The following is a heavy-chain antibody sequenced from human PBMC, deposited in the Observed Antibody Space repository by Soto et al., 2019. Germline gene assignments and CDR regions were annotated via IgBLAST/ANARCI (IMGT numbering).Heavy chain of an antibody. CDR1: GSSISSSSYY. J-gene: IGHJ6*02. D-gene: IGHD1-26*01. V-gene: IGHV4-39*01. Sequence: SETLSLTCTVSGSSISSSSYYWGWIRQPPGKGLEWIGSIYYSGSTYYNPSLKSRVTISVDTSKNQFSLKLSSVTAADTAVYYCARLGGYPYYGMDVWGQGTTVTVSS. CDR2: IYYSGST. CDR3: ARLGGYPYYGMDV.